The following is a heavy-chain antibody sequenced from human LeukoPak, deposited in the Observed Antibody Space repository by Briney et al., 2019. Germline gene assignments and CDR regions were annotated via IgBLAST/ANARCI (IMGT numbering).Heavy chain of an antibody. J-gene: IGHJ2*01. Sequence: SETLSLTCTVSGGSISSYYWSWIRQPPGKGLEWIGYIYYSGSTNYNPSLKSRVTISVDTSKNQFSLELSSVTAADTAVYYCARGVGATYDLWGRGTLVTVSS. V-gene: IGHV4-59*01. D-gene: IGHD1-26*01. CDR2: IYYSGST. CDR1: GGSISSYY. CDR3: ARGVGATYDL.